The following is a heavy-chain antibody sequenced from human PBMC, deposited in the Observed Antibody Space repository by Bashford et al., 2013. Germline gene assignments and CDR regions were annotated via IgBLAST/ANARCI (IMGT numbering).Heavy chain of an antibody. CDR2: MNPNSGNT. Sequence: ASVKVSCKASGYTFTSYDINWVRQATGQGLEWMGWMNPNSGNTGYAQKFQGRVTMTRNTSISTAYMELSSLRSEDTAVYYCARDSTVDSGYYYYGMDVWGQGTTVTVSS. CDR1: GYTFTSYD. D-gene: IGHD2-21*01. CDR3: ARDSTVDSGYYYYGMDV. V-gene: IGHV1-8*01. J-gene: IGHJ6*02.